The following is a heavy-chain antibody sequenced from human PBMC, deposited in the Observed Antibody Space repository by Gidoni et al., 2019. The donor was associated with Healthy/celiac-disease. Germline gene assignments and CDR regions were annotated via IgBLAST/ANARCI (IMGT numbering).Heavy chain of an antibody. J-gene: IGHJ6*02. D-gene: IGHD6-19*01. V-gene: IGHV3-43*01. CDR2: ISWDGGST. CDR1: GFTFADYT. Sequence: EVQLVESGGVVVQPGGSLRLSCAASGFTFADYTMHCVRQAPGKGLEWVSLISWDGGSTYYADSVKGRFTISRDNSKNSLYLQMNSLRTEDTALYYCAKDIGWGLGVNGMDVWGQGTTVTVSS. CDR3: AKDIGWGLGVNGMDV.